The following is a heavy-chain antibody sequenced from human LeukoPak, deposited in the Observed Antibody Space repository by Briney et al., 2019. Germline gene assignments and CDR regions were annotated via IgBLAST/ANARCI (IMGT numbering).Heavy chain of an antibody. CDR1: GGSISSYY. Sequence: PWETLSLTCTVSGGSISSYYWSWIRQPAGKGLEWIGRIYTSGSTNYNPSLKSRVTMSIDTSKNQFSLKLSSVTAADTAVYYCAQVNYGDYGNWFDPWGQGTLVTVSS. V-gene: IGHV4-4*07. CDR2: IYTSGST. CDR3: AQVNYGDYGNWFDP. D-gene: IGHD4-17*01. J-gene: IGHJ5*02.